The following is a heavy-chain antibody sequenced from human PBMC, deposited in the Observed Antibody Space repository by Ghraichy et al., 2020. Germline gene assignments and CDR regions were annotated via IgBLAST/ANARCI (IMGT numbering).Heavy chain of an antibody. J-gene: IGHJ3*01. Sequence: GESLNISCAASGFTFDDYVMHWVRQAPGKGPEWVSLISGDGDITYYADSVKGRFTISRDNSKNSLFLQMNSLTTEETALYYCAKDMRITMIRGLYSDAFDVWGQGTMVTVSS. CDR2: ISGDGDIT. D-gene: IGHD3-10*01. V-gene: IGHV3-43*02. CDR3: AKDMRITMIRGLYSDAFDV. CDR1: GFTFDDYV.